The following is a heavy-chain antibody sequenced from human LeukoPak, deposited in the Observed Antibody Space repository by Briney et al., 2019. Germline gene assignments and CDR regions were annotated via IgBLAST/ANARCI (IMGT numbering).Heavy chain of an antibody. CDR2: INPNSGGT. J-gene: IGHJ4*02. V-gene: IGHV1-2*02. D-gene: IGHD5-24*01. CDR3: ARDLMEMATSPLDY. CDR1: GYTFTAYY. Sequence: ASVKVSCKASGYTFTAYYMHWVRQAPGQGLEWMGWINPNSGGTNYAQKFQGRVTMTRDTSISTGYMELSRLRSDDTAVYYCARDLMEMATSPLDYWGQGTLVTVSS.